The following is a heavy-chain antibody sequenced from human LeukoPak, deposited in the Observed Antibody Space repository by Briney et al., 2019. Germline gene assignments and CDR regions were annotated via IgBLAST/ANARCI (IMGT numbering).Heavy chain of an antibody. Sequence: ASVKVSCKASGYTFTSYAMHWVRQAPGQRLEWMGWINAGNGNTKYSQKFQGRVTITRDTSASTAYMELSSLRSEDTAVYYCARGVTMVRGVLDAFDIWGQGTMVTVSS. CDR2: INAGNGNT. D-gene: IGHD3-10*01. V-gene: IGHV1-3*01. CDR1: GYTFTSYA. J-gene: IGHJ3*02. CDR3: ARGVTMVRGVLDAFDI.